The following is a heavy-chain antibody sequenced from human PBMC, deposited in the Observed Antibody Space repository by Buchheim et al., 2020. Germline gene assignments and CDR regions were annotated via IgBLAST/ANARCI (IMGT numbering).Heavy chain of an antibody. CDR2: IKQDGSEK. Sequence: EVQLVESGGGLVQPGGSLRLSCAASGFTFSSYWMSWARQAPGKGLEWVANIKQDGSEKYYVDSVKGRFTISRDNAKNSLYLQMNSLRAEDTAVYYCARAHFPYFWSGYSPYWGQGTL. CDR1: GFTFSSYW. D-gene: IGHD3-3*01. J-gene: IGHJ4*02. CDR3: ARAHFPYFWSGYSPY. V-gene: IGHV3-7*01.